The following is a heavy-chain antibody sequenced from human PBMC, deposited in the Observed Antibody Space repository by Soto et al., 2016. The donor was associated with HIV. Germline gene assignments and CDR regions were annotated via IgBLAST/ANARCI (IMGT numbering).Heavy chain of an antibody. Sequence: QVQLQQWGAGLLKPSETLSLTCAVYGGTFSGYFWTWIRQSPGKGLEWIGEMNHSGSAKYKSSLKSRLTISVDTSKNQFSLKLTSVTAAGTAVYYCARGVGLQGVFPDNWGQGILVTVAS. CDR1: GGTFSGYF. V-gene: IGHV4-34*02. CDR2: MNHSGSA. CDR3: ARGVGLQGVFPDN. J-gene: IGHJ4*02. D-gene: IGHD3-10*01.